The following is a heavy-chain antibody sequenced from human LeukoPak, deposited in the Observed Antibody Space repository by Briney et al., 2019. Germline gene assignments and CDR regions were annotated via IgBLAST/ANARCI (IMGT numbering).Heavy chain of an antibody. CDR2: IKYDGGEK. CDR1: DFTFSSHW. V-gene: IGHV3-7*01. Sequence: GGSLRLSCAASDFTFSSHWMSWVRQAPGKGLEWVACIKYDGGEKNFVDSVKGRFTISRDNAKNLVYLQMNSLRVEDTAVYYCARLLGGVAVPDSDYFDSWGQGTLVTVAS. D-gene: IGHD6-19*01. J-gene: IGHJ4*02. CDR3: ARLLGGVAVPDSDYFDS.